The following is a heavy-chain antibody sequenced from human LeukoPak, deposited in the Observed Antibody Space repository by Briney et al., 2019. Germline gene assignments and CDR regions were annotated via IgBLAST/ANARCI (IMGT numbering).Heavy chain of an antibody. Sequence: ASVKVSCKASGYTFTSYYMHWVRQAPGQGLEWMGIINPSGGSTSYAQKFQGRVTMTRDTSTSTVYMELSCLRSEDTAVYYCARGSSRVTMVRGVLDYWGQGTLVTVSS. V-gene: IGHV1-46*01. CDR1: GYTFTSYY. J-gene: IGHJ4*02. CDR2: INPSGGST. CDR3: ARGSSRVTMVRGVLDY. D-gene: IGHD3-10*01.